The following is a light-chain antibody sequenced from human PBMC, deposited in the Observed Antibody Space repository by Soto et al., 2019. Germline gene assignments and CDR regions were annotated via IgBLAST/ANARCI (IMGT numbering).Light chain of an antibody. CDR2: DAS. Sequence: EIVLTQSPASLSLSPGERATLSCRASQSVSSYLAWYQHKPGQAPRLLIYDASSRATGIPDRFSGSGSGTDFTLTTSRLEPEDFTVYYCQQFSSYPLTFGGGTKVDIK. V-gene: IGKV3-11*01. CDR3: QQFSSYPLT. J-gene: IGKJ4*01. CDR1: QSVSSY.